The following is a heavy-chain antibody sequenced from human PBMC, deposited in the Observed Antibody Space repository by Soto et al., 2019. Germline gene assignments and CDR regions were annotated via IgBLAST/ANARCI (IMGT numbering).Heavy chain of an antibody. CDR2: IYYSGST. Sequence: SETLSLTCTVSGGSISSYYWSWIRQPPGKGLEWIGYIYYSGSTDYNPSLKSRVTISVDTSKNQFSLKLSSVTAADTAVYYCASSFDVAAAGPFDYWGQGTLVTVSS. J-gene: IGHJ4*02. CDR1: GGSISSYY. V-gene: IGHV4-59*12. D-gene: IGHD6-13*01. CDR3: ASSFDVAAAGPFDY.